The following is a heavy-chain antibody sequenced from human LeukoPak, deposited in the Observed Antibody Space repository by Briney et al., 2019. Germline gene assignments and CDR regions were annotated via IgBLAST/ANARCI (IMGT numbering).Heavy chain of an antibody. CDR2: INSDGSST. D-gene: IGHD3-22*01. V-gene: IGHV3-74*01. J-gene: IGHJ4*02. Sequence: PGGSLRLSCAASGFTFSNYWMHWVRQAPGKGLVWVSRINSDGSSTSHADPVKGRFTISRDNAKNTLCLQMNSLRAEDTAVYYCTRDSDSSRYTIDYWGQGALVTVSS. CDR1: GFTFSNYW. CDR3: TRDSDSSRYTIDY.